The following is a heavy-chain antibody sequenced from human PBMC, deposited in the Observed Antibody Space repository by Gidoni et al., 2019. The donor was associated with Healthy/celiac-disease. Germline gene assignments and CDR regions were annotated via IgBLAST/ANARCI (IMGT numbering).Heavy chain of an antibody. CDR1: GGSISSSSYY. CDR2: IYYSGST. D-gene: IGHD6-6*01. V-gene: IGHV4-39*07. J-gene: IGHJ3*02. Sequence: QLQLQESGPGLVKPSETLYLTCTVSGGSISSSSYYWGWIRQPPGKGLEWIGSIYYSGSTYYNPSLKSRVTISVDTSKNQFSLKLSSVTAADTAVYYCARSIAARPGAFDIWGQGTMVTVSS. CDR3: ARSIAARPGAFDI.